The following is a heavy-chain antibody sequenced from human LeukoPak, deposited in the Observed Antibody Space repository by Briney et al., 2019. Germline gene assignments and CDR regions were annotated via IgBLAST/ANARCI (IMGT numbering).Heavy chain of an antibody. V-gene: IGHV4-39*01. CDR2: IYYGGTT. J-gene: IGHJ4*02. D-gene: IGHD6-19*01. CDR3: ARLRDDGSGWYYFDY. Sequence: SETLSLTCTVSGGSISSSSYYWGWVRQPPGKGLEWIGTIYYGGTTYYNPSLKSRVTISVDTSKNQFSLKLASVTAADTAVYYCARLRDDGSGWYYFDYWGQGTLVTVSS. CDR1: GGSISSSSYY.